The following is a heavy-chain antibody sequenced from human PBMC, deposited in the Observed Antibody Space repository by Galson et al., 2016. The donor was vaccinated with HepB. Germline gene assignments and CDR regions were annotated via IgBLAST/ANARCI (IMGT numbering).Heavy chain of an antibody. Sequence: SLRLACAASGFTVSSYSMNWVRQAPGKGLEWVSYISSGSSAIYYADSVKGRFTISRDNAKNSLYLQMNSLRDEDTAIYFCARDGNHGYDMDYWGQGTLVTVSS. CDR3: ARDGNHGYDMDY. J-gene: IGHJ4*02. CDR2: ISSGSSAI. CDR1: GFTVSSYS. V-gene: IGHV3-48*02. D-gene: IGHD1-14*01.